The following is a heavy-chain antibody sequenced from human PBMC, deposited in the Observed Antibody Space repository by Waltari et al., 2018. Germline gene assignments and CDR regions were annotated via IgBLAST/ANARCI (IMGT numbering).Heavy chain of an antibody. D-gene: IGHD2-2*01. CDR1: GFTFGSHE. J-gene: IGHJ6*02. Sequence: EVQLVESGGGLVQPGGSVGLSCAASGFTFGSHEMNGVRQAPGKGVEWVAHISSSGRSIYHAASLKGRFTISRDNGKNSLYLEMNSLRAEDTAVYYCARDDCSSSSCFSPFYYAMDVWGQGTSATVSS. CDR2: ISSSGRSI. CDR3: ARDDCSSSSCFSPFYYAMDV. V-gene: IGHV3-48*03.